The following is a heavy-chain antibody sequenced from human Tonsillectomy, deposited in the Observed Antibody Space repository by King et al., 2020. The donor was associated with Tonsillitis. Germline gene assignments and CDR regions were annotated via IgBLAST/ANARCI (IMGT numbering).Heavy chain of an antibody. V-gene: IGHV3-73*02. CDR1: GFTFSASA. Sequence: EVQLVESGGGLVQPGGSLKLSCAASGFTFSASAMHWVRQASGKGLEWVGHIRSKANSFATAFAASVKGRFTISRDDSKKTAYLQMNSLKTEATSVYYCTRSRQDSATSTFDYWGQGTVVTVSS. D-gene: IGHD2-15*01. CDR3: TRSRQDSATSTFDY. CDR2: IRSKANSFAT. J-gene: IGHJ4*02.